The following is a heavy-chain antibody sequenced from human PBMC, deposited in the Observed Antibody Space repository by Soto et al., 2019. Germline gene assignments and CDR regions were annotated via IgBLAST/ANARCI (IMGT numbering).Heavy chain of an antibody. V-gene: IGHV4-59*01. CDR2: IYYSGST. Sequence: SETLSLTCAVSGGSISSYYWSWIRQPPGKGLEWIGYIYYSGSTNYNPSLKSRVTISVDTSKNQFSLKLSSVTAADTAVYYCARTNRGGGLLDYWGQGTLVTSPQ. CDR1: GGSISSYY. CDR3: ARTNRGGGLLDY. J-gene: IGHJ4*02. D-gene: IGHD2-15*01.